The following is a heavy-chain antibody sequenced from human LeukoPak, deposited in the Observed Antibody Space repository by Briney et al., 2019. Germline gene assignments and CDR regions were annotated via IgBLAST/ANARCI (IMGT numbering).Heavy chain of an antibody. D-gene: IGHD3-10*01. CDR3: ARGYGSGSYPIDY. V-gene: IGHV3-33*01. Sequence: GGSLRLSCAASGFTFSNYGMHWVRQAPGKGLEWVAVIWYDGSNKYYADSVKGRFTISRDNSKNTLYLQMNSLRDDDTAVYHCARGYGSGSYPIDYWGQGTLVTVSP. CDR2: IWYDGSNK. CDR1: GFTFSNYG. J-gene: IGHJ4*02.